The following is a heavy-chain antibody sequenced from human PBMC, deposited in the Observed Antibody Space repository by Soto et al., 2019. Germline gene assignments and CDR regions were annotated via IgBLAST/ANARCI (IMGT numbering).Heavy chain of an antibody. V-gene: IGHV4-31*03. D-gene: IGHD3-22*01. Sequence: SETLSLSCTVSGGSISRGGYYWSWIRQRPGKCLEWIGHIYYSGSTYYNPSLKSRIAISVDKSQKQFSLKLKSVTAADTAVYYCARIHYYDSSGCYSTVDSWGPGTLVTVSS. CDR3: ARIHYYDSSGCYSTVDS. J-gene: IGHJ4*02. CDR2: IYYSGST. CDR1: GGSISRGGYY.